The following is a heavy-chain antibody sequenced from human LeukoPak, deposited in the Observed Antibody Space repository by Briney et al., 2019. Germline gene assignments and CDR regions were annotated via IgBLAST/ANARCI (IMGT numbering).Heavy chain of an antibody. CDR3: AAGPGYSSGWYPTDYYYYMDV. V-gene: IGHV1-58*02. CDR1: GFTFTSSA. D-gene: IGHD6-19*01. CDR2: IVVGSGNT. J-gene: IGHJ6*03. Sequence: GTSVKVSCKXSGFTFTSSAMQWVRQARGQRLEWIGWIVVGSGNTTYSQKFQERVTITRDMSTSTAYMELSSLRSEDTAVYYCAAGPGYSSGWYPTDYYYYMDVWGKGTTVTVSS.